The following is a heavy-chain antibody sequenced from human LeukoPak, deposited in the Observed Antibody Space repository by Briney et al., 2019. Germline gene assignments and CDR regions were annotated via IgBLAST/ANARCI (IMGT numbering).Heavy chain of an antibody. CDR1: GGSISSGGYS. CDR3: ARGGDSYFDY. CDR2: IYYSGST. D-gene: IGHD2-21*02. Sequence: NPSQTLSLTCAVSGGSISSGGYSWSWIRQPPGKGLEWIGYIYYSGSTNYNPSLKSRVTISVDTSKNQFSLKLSSVTAADTAVYYCARGGDSYFDYWGQGTLVTVSS. V-gene: IGHV4-61*08. J-gene: IGHJ4*02.